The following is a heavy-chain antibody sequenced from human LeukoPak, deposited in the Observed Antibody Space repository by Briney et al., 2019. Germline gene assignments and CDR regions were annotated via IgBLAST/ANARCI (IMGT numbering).Heavy chain of an antibody. D-gene: IGHD5-18*01. CDR1: GASITSHY. CDR2: IHYSGST. J-gene: IGHJ4*02. V-gene: IGHV4-59*11. Sequence: SETLSLTRTVSGASITSHYWSWIRQPPGKGLEWIGNIHYSGSTNYNPSLKSRVTISVDTSKNQFSLKLSSVTAADTAVYYCARAQDRGYSFGHGFDYWGQGTLVTVSS. CDR3: ARAQDRGYSFGHGFDY.